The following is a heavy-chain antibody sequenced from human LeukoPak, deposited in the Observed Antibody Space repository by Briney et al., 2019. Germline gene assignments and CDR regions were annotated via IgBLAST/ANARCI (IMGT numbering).Heavy chain of an antibody. Sequence: KFQGRVTITRDTSASTAYMELSSLRSEDTAVYYRARVESGGRYYFDYWGQGTLVTVSS. V-gene: IGHV1-3*01. D-gene: IGHD6-19*01. CDR3: ARVESGGRYYFDY. J-gene: IGHJ4*02.